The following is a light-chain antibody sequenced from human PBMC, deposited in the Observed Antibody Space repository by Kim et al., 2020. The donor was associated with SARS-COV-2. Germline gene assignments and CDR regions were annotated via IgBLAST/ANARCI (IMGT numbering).Light chain of an antibody. J-gene: IGLJ3*02. V-gene: IGLV3-21*04. CDR1: NIGGKS. Sequence: SYELTQPPSVSVAPGKTARITCGGNNIGGKSVHWYQQKPGQAPVLVIYYDSDRPSGIPERFSASNSGNTATLTISRAEAVDEADYYCQAWDSSSVHLVFG. CDR2: YDS. CDR3: QAWDSSSVHLV.